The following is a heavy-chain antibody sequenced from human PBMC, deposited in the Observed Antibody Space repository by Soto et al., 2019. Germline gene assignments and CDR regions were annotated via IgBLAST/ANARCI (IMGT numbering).Heavy chain of an antibody. J-gene: IGHJ5*02. CDR1: GYTFTSYA. CDR2: INAGNGNT. V-gene: IGHV1-3*01. D-gene: IGHD4-17*01. Sequence: ASVKVSCKASGYTFTSYAMHWVRQAPGQRPEWMGWINAGNGNTKYSQKFQGRVTITRDTSASTAYMELSSLRSEDTAVYYCARSRSTVTKYNWFDPWGQGTLVTVSS. CDR3: ARSRSTVTKYNWFDP.